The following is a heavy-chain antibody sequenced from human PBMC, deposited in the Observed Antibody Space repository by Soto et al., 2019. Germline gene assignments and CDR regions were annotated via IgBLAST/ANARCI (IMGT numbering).Heavy chain of an antibody. CDR1: GGSFSGYY. D-gene: IGHD6-13*01. J-gene: IGHJ4*02. CDR2: INQSGST. V-gene: IGHV4-34*01. CDR3: ARTYSSSWSPFDH. Sequence: SETLSLTCAVYGGSFSGYYWSWIRQPPGKGLEWIGGINQSGSTNYNPSLKSRVTISVDTSKNQFSLKLSSVTAADTAVYYCARTYSSSWSPFDHWGQGTLVTVS.